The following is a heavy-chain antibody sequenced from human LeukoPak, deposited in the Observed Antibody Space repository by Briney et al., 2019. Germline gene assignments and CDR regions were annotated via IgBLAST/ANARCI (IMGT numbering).Heavy chain of an antibody. Sequence: GSLSLSCAASGFTFSSYWMHWVRQAPGKGLVWVSRINSDGSSTSYADSVKGRFTISRDNAKNTLYLQMNSLRAEDTAVYYCARGHSSSWFPFDYWGQGTLVTVSS. CDR2: INSDGSST. V-gene: IGHV3-74*01. CDR3: ARGHSSSWFPFDY. J-gene: IGHJ4*02. D-gene: IGHD6-13*01. CDR1: GFTFSSYW.